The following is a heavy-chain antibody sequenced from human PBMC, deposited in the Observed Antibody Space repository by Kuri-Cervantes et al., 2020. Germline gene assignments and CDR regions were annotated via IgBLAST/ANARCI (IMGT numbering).Heavy chain of an antibody. V-gene: IGHV4-59*01. J-gene: IGHJ4*02. CDR2: IYYSGST. CDR1: GGSISSYS. CDR3: ARGDSGYDLPPDY. D-gene: IGHD5-12*01. Sequence: ESLKISCTVSGGSISSYSWSWIRQPPGKGLEWIGYIYYSGSTNYNPSLKSRVTISVDTSKNQFSLKLSSVTAADTAVYYCARGDSGYDLPPDYWGQGTLVTVSS.